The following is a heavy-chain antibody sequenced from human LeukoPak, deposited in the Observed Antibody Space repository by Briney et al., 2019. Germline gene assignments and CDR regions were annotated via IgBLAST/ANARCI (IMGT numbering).Heavy chain of an antibody. CDR3: ARDSGLRFLEWLPVSTFDI. D-gene: IGHD3-3*01. Sequence: GGSLRLSCAASGFTFSSYWMSWVRQAPGKGLEWVANIKQDGSEKYYVDSVKGRFTISRDNAKNSLYLQMNSLRAEDTAVYYCARDSGLRFLEWLPVSTFDIWGQGTMVTVSS. J-gene: IGHJ3*02. CDR2: IKQDGSEK. V-gene: IGHV3-7*01. CDR1: GFTFSSYW.